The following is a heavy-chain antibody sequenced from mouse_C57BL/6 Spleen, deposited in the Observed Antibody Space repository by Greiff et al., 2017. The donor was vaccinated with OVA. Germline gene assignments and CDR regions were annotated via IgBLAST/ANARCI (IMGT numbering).Heavy chain of an antibody. CDR3: ARQTVVARGYFDV. D-gene: IGHD1-1*01. J-gene: IGHJ1*03. CDR2: ISSGGSYT. CDR1: GFTFSSYG. V-gene: IGHV5-6*01. Sequence: EVMLVESGGDLVKPGGSLKLSCAASGFTFSSYGMSWVRQTPDKRLEWVATISSGGSYTYYPDSVKGRFTISRDNAKNTLYLQMSSLKSEDTAMYYCARQTVVARGYFDVWGTGTTVTVSS.